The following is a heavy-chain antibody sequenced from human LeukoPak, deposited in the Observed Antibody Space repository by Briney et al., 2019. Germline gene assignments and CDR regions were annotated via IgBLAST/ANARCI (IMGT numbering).Heavy chain of an antibody. V-gene: IGHV1-69*05. J-gene: IGHJ3*02. D-gene: IGHD6-13*01. CDR3: ARVPRGSSWSRDAFDI. CDR2: IIPIFGTA. CDR1: GGTFSSYA. Sequence: SVKVSCKASGGTFSSYAISWVRQAPGQGLEWMGRIIPIFGTANYAQKFQGRVTMTRNTSISTAYMELSSLRSEDTAVYYCARVPRGSSWSRDAFDIWGQGTMVTVSS.